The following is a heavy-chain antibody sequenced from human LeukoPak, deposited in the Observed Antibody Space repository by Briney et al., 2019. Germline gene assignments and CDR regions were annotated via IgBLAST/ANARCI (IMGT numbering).Heavy chain of an antibody. V-gene: IGHV6-1*01. CDR2: TYYRSTWYN. J-gene: IGHJ4*02. D-gene: IGHD6-19*01. CDR1: GDSVSSNIAT. CDR3: AREGTSSADFDY. Sequence: SQTLSLACAISGDSVSSNIATWNWIRQSPSRGLEWLGRTYYRSTWYNDYAVSVKSRITINPDTSKNQFSLHLTSVTPEDSAVFYCAREGTSSADFDYWGQGTLVTVSS.